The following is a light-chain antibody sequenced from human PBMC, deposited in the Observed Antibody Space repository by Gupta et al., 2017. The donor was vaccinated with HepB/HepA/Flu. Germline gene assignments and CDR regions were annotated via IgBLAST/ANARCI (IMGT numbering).Light chain of an antibody. CDR2: EVS. Sequence: QSALTQPPSVSGSPGQSVTISCTGTSSDVGSYNRVSWYQQPPGTAPKLMIYEVSNRPSGVPDRFSGSKSGNTASLTISGLQAEDEADYYCSSYTSSSTPCVFGTGIKVTVL. CDR1: SSDVGSYNR. CDR3: SSYTSSSTPCV. J-gene: IGLJ1*01. V-gene: IGLV2-18*02.